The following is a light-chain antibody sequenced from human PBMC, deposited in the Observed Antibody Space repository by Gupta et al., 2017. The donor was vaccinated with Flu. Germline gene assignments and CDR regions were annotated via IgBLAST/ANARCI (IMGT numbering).Light chain of an antibody. CDR1: SGSIGSNY. CDR2: EDN. J-gene: IGLJ2*01. Sequence: NFMLTPPHSVAEAPGREVTSSCTRSSGSIGSNYVQWYQQRPGTSPTNVIYEDNQRPSGVPDRFSGSIDRSSNSASLTISGLKTEDEADYYCQSYEVFGGGTKLTVL. V-gene: IGLV6-57*01. CDR3: QSYEV.